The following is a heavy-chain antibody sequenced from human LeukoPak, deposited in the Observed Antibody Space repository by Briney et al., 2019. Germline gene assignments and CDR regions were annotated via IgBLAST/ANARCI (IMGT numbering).Heavy chain of an antibody. J-gene: IGHJ4*02. CDR2: IKQDGSEK. CDR3: AKDHYWSIDY. CDR1: GFTFSSYW. V-gene: IGHV3-7*01. D-gene: IGHD3-3*01. Sequence: GGSLRLSCAASGFTFSSYWMSWVRQAPGKGLEWVANIKQDGSEKYYVDSVKGRFTTSRDNAKNTLYLQMNSLRAEDTGVYYCAKDHYWSIDYWGRGTLVTVSS.